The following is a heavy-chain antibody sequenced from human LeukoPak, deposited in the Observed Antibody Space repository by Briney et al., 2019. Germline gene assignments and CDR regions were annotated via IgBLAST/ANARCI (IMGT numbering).Heavy chain of an antibody. D-gene: IGHD1-26*01. J-gene: IGHJ4*02. CDR1: RFTFSTYA. CDR2: ISGSGGST. CDR3: AKAAPAGGSSREMSYLDF. V-gene: IGHV3-23*01. Sequence: RSGGSLRLSCAASRFTFSTYAMNWVRQAPGKGLEWVSAISGSGGSTYHADSVKGRFTISRDNSKNTLYLQMNSLRVEDTAVYYCAKAAPAGGSSREMSYLDFWGQGTLVTVSS.